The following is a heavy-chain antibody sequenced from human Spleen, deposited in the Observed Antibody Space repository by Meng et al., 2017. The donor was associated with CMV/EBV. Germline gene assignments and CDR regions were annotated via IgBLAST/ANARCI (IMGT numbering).Heavy chain of an antibody. Sequence: CAAPGLTVSSNYVSWVRQAPGKGLEWVSVIYSGGSTYYADSVKGRFTISRDNSKNTLYLQMNSLRAEDTAVYYCAREGSASYAFDIWGQGTMVTVSS. J-gene: IGHJ3*02. V-gene: IGHV3-66*02. CDR1: GLTVSSNY. D-gene: IGHD3-10*01. CDR3: AREGSASYAFDI. CDR2: IYSGGST.